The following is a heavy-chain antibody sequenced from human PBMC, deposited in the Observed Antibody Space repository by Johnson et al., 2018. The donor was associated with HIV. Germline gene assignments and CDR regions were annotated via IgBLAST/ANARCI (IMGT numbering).Heavy chain of an antibody. Sequence: VQLVESGGGLIQPGGSLRLSCAASGFTISNKYISWVRQAPGKGLEWVSVIYSGGSTYYADSVRGRFTISRDNAMKSLYLQINSLRAEDTAVYYCARNRPVSYGYRGAFDFWGQGTMVTVSS. J-gene: IGHJ3*01. V-gene: IGHV3-53*01. CDR1: GFTISNKY. CDR3: ARNRPVSYGYRGAFDF. D-gene: IGHD5-18*01. CDR2: IYSGGST.